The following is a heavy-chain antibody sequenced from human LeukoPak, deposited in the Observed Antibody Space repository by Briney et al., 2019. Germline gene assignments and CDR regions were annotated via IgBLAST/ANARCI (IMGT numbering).Heavy chain of an antibody. CDR3: ARVGYSYGFDY. CDR2: IYHSGST. D-gene: IGHD5-18*01. J-gene: IGHJ4*02. V-gene: IGHV4-30-2*01. Sequence: SQTLSLTCAVSGGSISSCGYSWSWIRQPPGKGLEWIGYIYHSGSTYYNPSLKSRVTISVDRSKNQFSLKLSSVTAADTAAYYCARVGYSYGFDYWGQGTLVTVSS. CDR1: GGSISSCGYS.